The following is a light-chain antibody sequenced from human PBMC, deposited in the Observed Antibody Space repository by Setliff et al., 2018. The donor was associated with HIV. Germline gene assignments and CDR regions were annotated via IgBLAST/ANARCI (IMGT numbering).Light chain of an antibody. V-gene: IGLV2-11*01. CDR2: DVT. Sequence: ALAQPRSVSGSPGQSVTISCTGTSSDVGGYDYVSWFQQPPGKAPLLIIYDVTKRPSGVPDRFSGSRSGNTASLTISGLQAGDEASYYCCSYAASQTSYVFGTGTKVTVL. J-gene: IGLJ1*01. CDR3: CSYAASQTSYV. CDR1: SSDVGGYDY.